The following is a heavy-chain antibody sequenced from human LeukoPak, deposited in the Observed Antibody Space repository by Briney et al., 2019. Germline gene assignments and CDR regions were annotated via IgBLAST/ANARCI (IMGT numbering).Heavy chain of an antibody. CDR3: AKTDGWNLDAFDI. CDR1: GGSISSYY. CDR2: IYYSGST. J-gene: IGHJ3*02. V-gene: IGHV4-59*01. Sequence: SETLSLTCTVSGGSISSYYWSWIRQPPGKGLEWIGYIYYSGSTNYNPSLKSRVTISVDTSKNQFSLKLSSVTAADTAVYYCAKTDGWNLDAFDIWGQGTMVTVSS. D-gene: IGHD5-24*01.